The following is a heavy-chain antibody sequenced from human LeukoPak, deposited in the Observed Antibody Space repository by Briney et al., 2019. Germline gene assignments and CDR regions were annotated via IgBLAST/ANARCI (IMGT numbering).Heavy chain of an antibody. Sequence: ASVKVSCKVSGYTLTELSMHWVRQAPGKGLEWMGWISPYNGDTKYAQRFQGRVTMTTDRSTTTAYMELRSLRYDDTAVYYCARVGLGIGWYSDLWGRGTLVTASS. CDR2: ISPYNGDT. CDR3: ARVGLGIGWYSDL. J-gene: IGHJ2*01. D-gene: IGHD3/OR15-3a*01. CDR1: GYTLTELS. V-gene: IGHV1-18*01.